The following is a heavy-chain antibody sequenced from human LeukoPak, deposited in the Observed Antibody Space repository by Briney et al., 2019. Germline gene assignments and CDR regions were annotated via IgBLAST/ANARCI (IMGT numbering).Heavy chain of an antibody. CDR1: GFTFSSYW. Sequence: GGSLRLSCAASGFTFSSYWMHWVRQAPGKGLVWVSRINSDGSSTSYADSVKGRFTISRDNAKNSLYLQMNSLRAEDTAVYYCAFSRFLEWSNDAFDIWGQGTMVTVSS. V-gene: IGHV3-74*01. CDR2: INSDGSST. D-gene: IGHD3-3*01. J-gene: IGHJ3*02. CDR3: AFSRFLEWSNDAFDI.